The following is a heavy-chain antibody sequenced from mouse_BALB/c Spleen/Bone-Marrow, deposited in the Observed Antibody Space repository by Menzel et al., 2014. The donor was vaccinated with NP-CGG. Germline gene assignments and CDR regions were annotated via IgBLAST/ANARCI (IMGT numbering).Heavy chain of an antibody. D-gene: IGHD1-1*01. Sequence: QVQLQQSGAELVRPGSSVKISCKASGYAFSNYWMNWVKQRPGQGLEWIGQNYPGDGDTNYNGKFKGKATLTADKSSSTAYMQLSSLTSEDSAVYFCARRDGSTYYYAMDYWGQGTSVTVSS. CDR3: ARRDGSTYYYAMDY. CDR1: GYAFSNYW. J-gene: IGHJ4*01. V-gene: IGHV1-80*01. CDR2: NYPGDGDT.